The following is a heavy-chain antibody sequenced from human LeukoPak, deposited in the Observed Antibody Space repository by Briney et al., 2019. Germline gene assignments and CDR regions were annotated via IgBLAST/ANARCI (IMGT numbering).Heavy chain of an antibody. D-gene: IGHD3-3*01. V-gene: IGHV1-2*02. CDR1: GYCFTGHY. Sequence: ASVKVSCKASGYCFTGHYMHWVRQTPAQELEWMGWINLSSGGTNYAQKFQDRVTMTRDTSITTAYMELNRLSSDDTAVYYCARDADAIFGMVIIDSWGRGTLLTVSS. CDR2: INLSSGGT. J-gene: IGHJ4*02. CDR3: ARDADAIFGMVIIDS.